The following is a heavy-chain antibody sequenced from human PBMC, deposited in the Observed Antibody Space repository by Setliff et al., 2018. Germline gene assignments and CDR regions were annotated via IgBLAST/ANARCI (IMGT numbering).Heavy chain of an antibody. Sequence: SETLSLTCTVSGDSISSGDYFWSWIRQPPGKGLEWMAYIYHSGSAYYNPSLKSRVTMSVDTSKNQFSLKLHSVTAADMAVYYCARSFSRREKFLLDYWGQGALVTVSS. V-gene: IGHV4-30-4*08. J-gene: IGHJ4*02. CDR2: IYHSGSA. CDR3: ARSFSRREKFLLDY. CDR1: GDSISSGDYF.